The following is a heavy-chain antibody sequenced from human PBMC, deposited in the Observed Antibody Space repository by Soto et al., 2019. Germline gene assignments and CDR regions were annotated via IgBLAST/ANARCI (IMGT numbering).Heavy chain of an antibody. V-gene: IGHV3-23*01. CDR2: SSGSGGST. Sequence: GGSLRLSCAASGFTFSSYAMSWVRQAPGKGLEWVSASSGSGGSTYYADSVKGRFTISRDNSKNTLYLQMNSLRAEDTAVYYCSKSGCNYSSSIYHFDYWGQGSLVTISS. CDR3: SKSGCNYSSSIYHFDY. CDR1: GFTFSSYA. D-gene: IGHD6-13*01. J-gene: IGHJ4*02.